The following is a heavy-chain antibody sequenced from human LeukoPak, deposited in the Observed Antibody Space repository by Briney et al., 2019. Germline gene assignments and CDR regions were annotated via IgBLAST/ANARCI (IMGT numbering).Heavy chain of an antibody. CDR1: GGSFSGYY. CDR2: ISHSGST. D-gene: IGHD5-12*01. Sequence: KTSETLSLTCAVYGGSFSGYYWSWIRQPPGKGLEWIGEISHSGSTNYNPSLKSRVTISVDTSKNQFSLKLSSVAAADTAVYYCARGGRWLQSSHFDYWGQGTLVTVSS. J-gene: IGHJ4*02. V-gene: IGHV4-34*01. CDR3: ARGGRWLQSSHFDY.